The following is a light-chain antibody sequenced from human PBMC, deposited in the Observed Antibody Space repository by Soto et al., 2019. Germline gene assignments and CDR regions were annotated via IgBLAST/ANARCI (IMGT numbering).Light chain of an antibody. CDR1: RSISGQ. CDR2: DAS. CDR3: QQYSAYPVT. J-gene: IGKJ4*01. V-gene: IGKV1-5*01. Sequence: GDRFTVTCRASRSISGQLAWYQQRPGKAPNLLISDASNLDGGVPSRFSGSGSGTEFTLTISSLQPDDFATYYCQQYSAYPVTFGGGTKVDIK.